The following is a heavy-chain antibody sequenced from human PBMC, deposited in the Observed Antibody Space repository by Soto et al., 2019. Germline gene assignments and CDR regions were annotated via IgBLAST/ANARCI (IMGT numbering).Heavy chain of an antibody. V-gene: IGHV1-69*06. CDR2: IIPIFGTA. J-gene: IGHJ4*01. CDR1: GGTFSSYA. Sequence: SVKVSCKASGGTFSSYAISWVRQAPGQGLEWMGGIIPIFGTANYAQKFQGRVTITADTSATTAYMDLTSLIAEDTAVYYCARSRRTCTTNQCYSDFDYWGRGSQVTVSS. CDR3: ARSRRTCTTNQCYSDFDY. D-gene: IGHD2-8*01.